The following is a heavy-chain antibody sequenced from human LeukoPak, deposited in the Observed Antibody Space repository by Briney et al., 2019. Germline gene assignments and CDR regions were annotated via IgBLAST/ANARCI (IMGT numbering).Heavy chain of an antibody. V-gene: IGHV1-18*01. D-gene: IGHD3-22*01. J-gene: IGHJ5*02. CDR2: INPYSHNT. CDR3: ARGDIDSSGYYLNWFDP. Sequence: ASVKVSCKASGYTFISYGINWVRQAPGQGLEWMGWINPYSHNTKYIQKFQGRVSITTDTSTSTAYMELRSLRSDDTAVYYCARGDIDSSGYYLNWFDPWGQGTQVTVSS. CDR1: GYTFISYG.